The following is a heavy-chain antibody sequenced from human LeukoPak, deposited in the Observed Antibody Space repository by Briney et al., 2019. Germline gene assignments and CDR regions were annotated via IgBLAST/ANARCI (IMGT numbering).Heavy chain of an antibody. CDR1: GFTFSSYA. D-gene: IGHD3-22*01. CDR3: AKLDRRPRYYYDSSGYYLMGAFDI. CDR2: ISSSGGST. J-gene: IGHJ3*02. Sequence: GGSLRLSCAASGFTFSSYAMSWVRQAPGKGLEWVSAISSSGGSTYYADSVKGRFTISRDNSKNTLYLQMNSLRAEDTAVYYCAKLDRRPRYYYDSSGYYLMGAFDIWGQGTMVTVSS. V-gene: IGHV3-23*01.